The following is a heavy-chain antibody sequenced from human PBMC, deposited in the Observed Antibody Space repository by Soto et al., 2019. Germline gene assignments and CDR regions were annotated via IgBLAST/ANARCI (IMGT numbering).Heavy chain of an antibody. Sequence: GGSLRLSCAASGFPLMNFAMSWVRQAPGKGLEWVSFISGDGDGTHYADSVKGRFTVSRDNSKNTIHLQMDSLRAEDTGVYYCAKYFYDSNSYYNYFDSWGQGTLVTVSS. CDR3: AKYFYDSNSYYNYFDS. CDR2: ISGDGDGT. V-gene: IGHV3-23*01. D-gene: IGHD3-22*01. J-gene: IGHJ4*02. CDR1: GFPLMNFA.